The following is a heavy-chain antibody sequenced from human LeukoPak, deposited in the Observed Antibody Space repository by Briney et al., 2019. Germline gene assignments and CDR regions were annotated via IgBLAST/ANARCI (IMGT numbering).Heavy chain of an antibody. CDR2: IYTSGST. J-gene: IGHJ2*01. V-gene: IGHV4-4*07. D-gene: IGHD3-10*01. CDR1: GVSISSYY. CDR3: ARDSLLWFGELPQNWYFDL. Sequence: SETLSLTCTVSGVSISSYYWSWIRQPAGKGLEWIGRIYTSGSTNYNPSLKSRVTMSVDTSKNQFSLKLSSVTAADTAGYYCARDSLLWFGELPQNWYFDLWGRGTLVTVSS.